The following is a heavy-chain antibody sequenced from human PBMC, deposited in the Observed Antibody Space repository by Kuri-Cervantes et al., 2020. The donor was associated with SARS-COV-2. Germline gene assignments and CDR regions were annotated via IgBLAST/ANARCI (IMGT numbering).Heavy chain of an antibody. V-gene: IGHV3-48*02. CDR3: ARDWGSGYSGGRGMDV. D-gene: IGHD3-3*01. CDR2: ISSSSSTM. CDR1: GFTFSSYS. Sequence: GESLKISCAASGFTFSSYSMNWVRQAPGKGLEWVSYISSSSSTMYYADSVKGRFTISRDNAKNSLYLQMNSLRDEDTAVYYCARDWGSGYSGGRGMDVWGQGTTVTVSS. J-gene: IGHJ6*02.